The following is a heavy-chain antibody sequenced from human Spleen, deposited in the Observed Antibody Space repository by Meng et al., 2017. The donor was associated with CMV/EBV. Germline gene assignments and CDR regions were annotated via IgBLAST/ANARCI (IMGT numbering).Heavy chain of an antibody. CDR3: AKDVRRTGTYYFYFSMDV. J-gene: IGHJ6*02. CDR1: GFIFDDYG. CDR2: INWNGGST. D-gene: IGHD3/OR15-3a*01. Sequence: GESLKISCAASGFIFDDYGMNWVRQVPGKGLEWVSGINWNGGSTGYADSVQGRFTISRDNAKNALYLQMNSLRAEDTAFYYCAKDVRRTGTYYFYFSMDVWGQGTTVTVSS. V-gene: IGHV3-20*04.